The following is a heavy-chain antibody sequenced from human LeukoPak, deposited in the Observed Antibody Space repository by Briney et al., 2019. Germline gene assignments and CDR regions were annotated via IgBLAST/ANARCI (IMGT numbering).Heavy chain of an antibody. V-gene: IGHV3-74*01. J-gene: IGHJ5*02. Sequence: PGGSLRLSCAASGFTFSSYWMHWVRQAPGKGLVWVSRINTDGSSTSYADSVKGRFTISRDNAKNTLYLQMNSLRAEDTAVYYCARDRVGGVLRFLEWFPLGGQGTPVTVSS. CDR1: GFTFSSYW. CDR3: ARDRVGGVLRFLEWFPL. D-gene: IGHD3-3*01. CDR2: INTDGSST.